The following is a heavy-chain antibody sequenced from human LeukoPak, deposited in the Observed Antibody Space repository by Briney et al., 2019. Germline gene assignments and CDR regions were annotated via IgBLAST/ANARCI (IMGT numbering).Heavy chain of an antibody. CDR1: GFTFSNYD. CDR3: AKEARSNNFDY. J-gene: IGHJ4*02. CDR2: ISGSGGST. Sequence: GGSLRLSCAASGFTFSNYDMSWVRQAPGKGLERVSAISGSGGSTYYADSVKGRFTISRDTSKNTLYLRMNSLRAEDTAVYYCAKEARSNNFDYWGQGTLVTVSS. V-gene: IGHV3-23*01. D-gene: IGHD2-15*01.